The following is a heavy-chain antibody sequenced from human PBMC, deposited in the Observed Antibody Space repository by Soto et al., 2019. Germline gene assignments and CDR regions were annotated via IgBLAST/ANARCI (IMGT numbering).Heavy chain of an antibody. J-gene: IGHJ4*02. CDR2: INHSVST. Sequence: QVQLQQWGAGLLKPSETLSLTCAVYGGSFSGYYWSWIRQPPGKGLEWIWEINHSVSTNYNPSLKSRDTISVDTSKNQFSRKLRSVTAADTAVYYCARGLRELHSSSPTTAVYYCDYLGQGPLVTVSS. V-gene: IGHV4-34*01. D-gene: IGHD6-6*01. CDR3: ARGLRELHSSSPTTAVYYCDY. CDR1: GGSFSGYY.